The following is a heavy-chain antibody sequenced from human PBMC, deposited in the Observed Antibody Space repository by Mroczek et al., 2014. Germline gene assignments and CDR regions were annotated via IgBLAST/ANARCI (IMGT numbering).Heavy chain of an antibody. Sequence: VQLLQSGAEVKKPGASVKVSCKASGYTFTGYYMHWVRQAPGQGLEWMGWINPNSGGTNYAQKFQGRVTMTRDTSISTAYMELSRLRSDDTAVYYCARWSTMGTTVTPPAYMDVWGKGTTVTVSS. CDR1: GYTFTGYY. V-gene: IGHV1-2*02. D-gene: IGHD4-17*01. CDR2: INPNSGGT. J-gene: IGHJ6*03. CDR3: ARWSTMGTTVTPPAYMDV.